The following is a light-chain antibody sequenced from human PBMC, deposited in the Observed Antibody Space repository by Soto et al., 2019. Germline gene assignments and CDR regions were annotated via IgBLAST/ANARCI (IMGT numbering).Light chain of an antibody. CDR2: DAS. CDR3: KQYDNRLIT. Sequence: DIQITQSPSYLPASVRPRVNITFKCSQDISNYLNWYQQKPGKAPKLLIYDASNLETGVPSRFSGSGPGTDFTFTISSLQTEDIATYYCKQYDNRLITFGKGTRLEIK. CDR1: QDISNY. J-gene: IGKJ5*01. V-gene: IGKV1-33*01.